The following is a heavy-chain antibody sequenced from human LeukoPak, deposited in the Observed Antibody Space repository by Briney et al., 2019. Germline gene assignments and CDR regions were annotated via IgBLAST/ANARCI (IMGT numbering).Heavy chain of an antibody. CDR2: ISYDGSNK. CDR1: GFTFSSYG. CDR3: AKDLQRKPKYYDILTGLED. V-gene: IGHV3-30*18. D-gene: IGHD3-9*01. J-gene: IGHJ4*02. Sequence: GGSLRLSCAASGFTFSSYGMHWVRQAPGKGLEWVAVISYDGSNKYYADSVKGRFTISRDNSKNTLYLQMNSLRAEDTAVYYCAKDLQRKPKYYDILTGLEDWGQGTLVTASS.